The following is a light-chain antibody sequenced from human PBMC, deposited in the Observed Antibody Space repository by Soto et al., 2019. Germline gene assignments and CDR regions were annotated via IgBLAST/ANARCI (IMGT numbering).Light chain of an antibody. CDR3: QQRSNWPLT. V-gene: IGKV3-11*01. J-gene: IGKJ1*01. CDR1: QSVSRY. CDR2: DAS. Sequence: EIVLTQSPATLSLSPGERATLSCRASQSVSRYLAWYQQKAGQAPRLLIYDASNRATGIPARFSGSGSVTDFTITISSLEPEDFAVYYCQQRSNWPLTFGQGTKVEIK.